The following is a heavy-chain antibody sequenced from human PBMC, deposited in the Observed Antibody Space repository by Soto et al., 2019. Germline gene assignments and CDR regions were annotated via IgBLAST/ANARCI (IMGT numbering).Heavy chain of an antibody. D-gene: IGHD1-1*01. CDR2: ISAQNGNT. J-gene: IGHJ4*02. V-gene: IGHV1-18*01. CDR1: GCTFTSYG. CDR3: ARGRYGDY. Sequence: QVHLVQSGAEVKKPGASVKVSCKASGCTFTSYGITWVRQAPGQGLEWMGWISAQNGNTDYAQKLQGRVIVTRDSSTSTAYMELRSLISDDTAVYYCARGRYGDYWGQGALVTVSS.